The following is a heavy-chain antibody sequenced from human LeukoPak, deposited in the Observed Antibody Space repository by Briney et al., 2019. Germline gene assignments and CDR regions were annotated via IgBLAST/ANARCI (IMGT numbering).Heavy chain of an antibody. D-gene: IGHD2-15*01. CDR2: IIPILGIA. CDR3: AREKEDIVVVVAANYDYYYYYGMDV. CDR1: GYTFTGYY. Sequence: SVKVSCKASGYTFTGYYMHWVRQAPGQGLEWMGRIIPILGIANYAQKFQGRVTITADKSTSTAYMELSSLRSEDTAVYYCAREKEDIVVVVAANYDYYYYYGMDVWGQGTTVTVSS. J-gene: IGHJ6*02. V-gene: IGHV1-69*04.